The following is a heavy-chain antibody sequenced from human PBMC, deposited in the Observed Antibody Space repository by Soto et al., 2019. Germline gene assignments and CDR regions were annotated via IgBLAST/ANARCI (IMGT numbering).Heavy chain of an antibody. J-gene: IGHJ4*02. CDR1: GYTFTSYG. Sequence: QVQLVQSGAEVKKPGASVKVSCKASGYTFTSYGISWVRQAPGQGLEWMGWISAYNGNTNYAQKLQGRVTMTTDTSTSTAYMELRSRRSDNTAVYYCARDQSNTPGYSYGYVDFDYWGQGTLVTVSS. V-gene: IGHV1-18*01. CDR2: ISAYNGNT. CDR3: ARDQSNTPGYSYGYVDFDY. D-gene: IGHD5-18*01.